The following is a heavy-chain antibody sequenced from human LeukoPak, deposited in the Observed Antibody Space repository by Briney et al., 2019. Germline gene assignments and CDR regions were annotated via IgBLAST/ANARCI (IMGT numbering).Heavy chain of an antibody. J-gene: IGHJ6*02. CDR2: INPNSGGT. CDR3: ARASYNHATIPEKLERSPHGMDV. D-gene: IGHD1-1*01. CDR1: GYTFTGYY. Sequence: ASVKVSCKASGYTFTGYYMHWVRQAPGQGLEGMGWINPNSGGTNYAQKFQGRVTMTRDTAISTAYMELSRLSSDDTAVYYCARASYNHATIPEKLERSPHGMDVWGQGTTVTVSS. V-gene: IGHV1-2*02.